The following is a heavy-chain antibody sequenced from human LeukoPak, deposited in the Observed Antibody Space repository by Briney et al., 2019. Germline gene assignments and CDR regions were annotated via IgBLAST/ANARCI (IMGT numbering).Heavy chain of an antibody. D-gene: IGHD6-13*01. CDR2: IYPSGST. Sequence: SETLSLTCTVSGGSISSGSYYWRWIRQPAGKGLEWIGRIYPSGSTNYNPSRESRVTMSVDTSKNQFSLKLSSVTAADTAVYYCARVVGWQQLVPTGWFGPWGQGTLVTVSS. CDR1: GGSISSGSYY. CDR3: ARVVGWQQLVPTGWFGP. V-gene: IGHV4-61*02. J-gene: IGHJ5*02.